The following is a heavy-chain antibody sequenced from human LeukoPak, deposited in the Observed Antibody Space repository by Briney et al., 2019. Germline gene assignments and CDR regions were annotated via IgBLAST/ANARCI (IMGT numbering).Heavy chain of an antibody. Sequence: ASETLSLTCAVSGYSISSGYYWGWIRQPPGKGLEWIGSIYHSGSTYYNPSLKSRVTISVDTSKNQFSLKLSSVTAADTAVYYCARDWWGLGYWGQGTLVTVSS. CDR1: GYSISSGYY. CDR2: IYHSGST. D-gene: IGHD2-15*01. J-gene: IGHJ4*02. V-gene: IGHV4-38-2*02. CDR3: ARDWWGLGY.